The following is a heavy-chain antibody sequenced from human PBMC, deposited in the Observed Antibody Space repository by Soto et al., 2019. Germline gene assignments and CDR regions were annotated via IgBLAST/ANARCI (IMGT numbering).Heavy chain of an antibody. CDR1: GYIFINYG. D-gene: IGHD3-10*01. V-gene: IGHV1-18*01. Sequence: QVQLVQSGAEVKKPGASVKVSCKASGYIFINYGISWVRQAPGQGLEWMGWINSYNGNTNFAQKVQSRVTMTTDTSTNTAYMELRSLTADDTAVYYCARSAGVVDGDDYWGQGTLVTVSS. CDR2: INSYNGNT. J-gene: IGHJ4*02. CDR3: ARSAGVVDGDDY.